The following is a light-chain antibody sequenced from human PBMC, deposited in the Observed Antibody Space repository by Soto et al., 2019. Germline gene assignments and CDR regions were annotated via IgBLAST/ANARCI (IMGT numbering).Light chain of an antibody. CDR2: EVT. CDR3: SSYTSTSTLV. Sequence: QSVLTQPASVSGSPGQSITIFCTGTNSDVGGYDFVSWYQQHPGKAPKLLIYEVTNRPSGVSDRFSGSKSGNTASLSIYGLQAEDEADYYCSSYTSTSTLVFGGGTKVTVL. V-gene: IGLV2-14*01. J-gene: IGLJ2*01. CDR1: NSDVGGYDF.